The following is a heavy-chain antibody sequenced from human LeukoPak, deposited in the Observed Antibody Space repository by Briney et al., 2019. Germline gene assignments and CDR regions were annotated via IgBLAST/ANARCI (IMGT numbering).Heavy chain of an antibody. J-gene: IGHJ5*02. CDR2: SYYSGST. Sequence: SETLSLTCTVSGGSITSSSYYWGWIRQPPGKGLEWIGCSYYSGSTYYNPSLKSRVTIAVDTSKNQFSLKLSSVTAADKAVYYCARSSGYSSSGGLNWFDTWGQGTLVTVSS. D-gene: IGHD6-13*01. V-gene: IGHV4-39*01. CDR3: ARSSGYSSSGGLNWFDT. CDR1: GGSITSSSYY.